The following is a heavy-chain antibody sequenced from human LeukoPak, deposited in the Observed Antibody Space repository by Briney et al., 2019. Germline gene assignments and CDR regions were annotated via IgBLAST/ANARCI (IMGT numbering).Heavy chain of an antibody. CDR1: RYTFTSYV. CDR3: ARLCFGELFGY. Sequence: ASVKVSCTASRYTFTSYVMHWVRQSCGQRLECMGWINVGNDNTKYSQKCQCRVTITRDIYASTAYMELSSLRAEDTGVYYCARLCFGELFGYWGQGTLVTVS. CDR2: INVGNDNT. D-gene: IGHD3-10*01. J-gene: IGHJ4*02. V-gene: IGHV1-3*01.